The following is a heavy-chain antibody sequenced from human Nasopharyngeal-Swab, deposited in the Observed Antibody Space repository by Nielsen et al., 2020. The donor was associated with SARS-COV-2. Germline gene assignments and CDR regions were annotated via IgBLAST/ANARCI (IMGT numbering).Heavy chain of an antibody. CDR2: ISYDGSNK. CDR1: GFTFSSYA. J-gene: IGHJ6*02. D-gene: IGHD1-26*01. V-gene: IGHV3-30*04. CDR3: ARDFSEKGYYYYGMDV. Sequence: GGSQRLSCAASGFTFSSYAMHWVRQAPGKGLEWVAVISYDGSNKYYADSVKGRFTISRDNSKNTLYLQMNSLRAEDTAVYYCARDFSEKGYYYYGMDVWGQGTTVTVSS.